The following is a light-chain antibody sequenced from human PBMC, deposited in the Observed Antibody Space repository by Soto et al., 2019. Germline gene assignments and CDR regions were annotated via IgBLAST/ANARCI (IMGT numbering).Light chain of an antibody. CDR2: GAS. J-gene: IGKJ1*01. Sequence: EIAMTQSPATLSVSPGERATLSCRASLSVSSDLAWYHQKPGQAPRLLIYGASTRATGIPARFSGSGSGTEFTLTINSLQSEDFAVYYCQRYNNWPRTFGQGTKVEIK. CDR1: LSVSSD. V-gene: IGKV3-15*01. CDR3: QRYNNWPRT.